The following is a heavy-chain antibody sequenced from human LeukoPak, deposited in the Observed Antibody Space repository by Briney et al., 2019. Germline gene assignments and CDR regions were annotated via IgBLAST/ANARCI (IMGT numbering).Heavy chain of an antibody. CDR2: VNPNSGNT. CDR3: ARDFPLGWFDP. V-gene: IGHV1-8*03. Sequence: ASVKVSCKASGYTFTKYDINWVRQATGQGLEWMGWVNPNSGNTGYAQKFQGRVTITRNTSISTAYMELSSLSSEDTAVYYCARDFPLGWFDPWGQGTLVTVSS. CDR1: GYTFTKYD. J-gene: IGHJ5*02. D-gene: IGHD3-16*02.